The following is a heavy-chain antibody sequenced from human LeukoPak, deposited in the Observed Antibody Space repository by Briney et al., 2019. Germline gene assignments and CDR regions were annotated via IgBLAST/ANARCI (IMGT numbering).Heavy chain of an antibody. CDR2: IKSKTDGGTT. J-gene: IGHJ4*02. V-gene: IGHV3-15*01. Sequence: GGSLRLSCAASRFTFSNAWMSWVRQAPGKGLEWVGRIKSKTDGGTTDYAAPVKGRFTISRDNSKNTLYLHMNSLRAEDTAVYYCAKAGATPLLDYWGQGTLVTVSS. CDR3: AKAGATPLLDY. D-gene: IGHD6-25*01. CDR1: RFTFSNAW.